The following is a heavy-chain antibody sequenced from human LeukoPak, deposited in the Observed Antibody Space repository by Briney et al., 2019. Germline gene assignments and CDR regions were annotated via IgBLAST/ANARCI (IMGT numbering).Heavy chain of an antibody. Sequence: HGESLKISCKGSGYSFTSYWIGWVRQMPGKGLEWMGIIHPGDSDTRYSPSFQGQVTISADKSISTAYLQWSSLKASDTAVYYCARPGYGDSNGFDYWGQGTLVTVSS. D-gene: IGHD4-17*01. CDR1: GYSFTSYW. V-gene: IGHV5-51*01. J-gene: IGHJ4*02. CDR2: IHPGDSDT. CDR3: ARPGYGDSNGFDY.